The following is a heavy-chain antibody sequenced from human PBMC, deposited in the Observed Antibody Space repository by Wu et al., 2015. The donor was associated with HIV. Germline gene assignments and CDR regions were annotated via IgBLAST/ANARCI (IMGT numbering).Heavy chain of an antibody. Sequence: QVQLVQSGAEVKKPGASVKVSCKASGYTFIGYYMHWVRQAPGQGLEWMGWISPNSGGTNYAQKFQGRVTMARETSISTAYMELRRLRFDDTAVYYCATSADFSGVSDYYMDAWGKGTTVTVSS. CDR2: ISPNSGGT. D-gene: IGHD3-10*01. CDR1: GYTFIGYY. J-gene: IGHJ6*03. CDR3: ATSADFSGVSDYYMDA. V-gene: IGHV1-2*02.